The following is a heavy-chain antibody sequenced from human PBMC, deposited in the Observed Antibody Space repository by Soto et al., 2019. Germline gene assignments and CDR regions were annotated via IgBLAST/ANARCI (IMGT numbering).Heavy chain of an antibody. J-gene: IGHJ4*02. CDR1: GFIFSDCA. CDR3: AKVKCPVAGPLDF. V-gene: IGHV3-23*01. Sequence: PGGSLRLSCAASGFIFSDCAMSWVRQAPGKGLEWVSLITSSGASTYYADSVKGRFTISRENSRNTLYLKMNSLKGEDTAVYYGAKVKCPVAGPLDFWAQETLFTVSS. D-gene: IGHD6-19*01. CDR2: ITSSGAST.